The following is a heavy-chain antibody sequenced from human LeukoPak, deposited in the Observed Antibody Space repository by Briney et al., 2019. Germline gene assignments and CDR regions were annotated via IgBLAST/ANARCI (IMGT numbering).Heavy chain of an antibody. Sequence: ASVKVSCKASGYTFTSYYMHWVRQAPGQGLEWMGIINPSGGSTSYAQKFQGRVTMTRDMSTSTVYMELSRLRSDDTAVYYCARDLEGGNWFDPWGQGTLVTVSS. CDR2: INPSGGST. D-gene: IGHD1-1*01. CDR1: GYTFTSYY. V-gene: IGHV1-46*01. CDR3: ARDLEGGNWFDP. J-gene: IGHJ5*02.